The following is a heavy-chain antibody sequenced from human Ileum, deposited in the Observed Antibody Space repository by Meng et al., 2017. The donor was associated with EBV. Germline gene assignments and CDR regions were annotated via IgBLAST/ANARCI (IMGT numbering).Heavy chain of an antibody. V-gene: IGHV4-30-2*01. CDR1: GGNISIGGYS. D-gene: IGHD2-15*01. CDR2: IFHSGNR. J-gene: IGHJ4*02. Sequence: HRQQSEARSGSVKPSDTLSHTCAGSGGNISIGGYSWSGIRQPPGKAQGGIGYIFHSGNRNYNPSLKSRVTLPVDRSKNKYSLMLSTVTAADKAVYYCGRARQLSQIDYWGQGTLVTVSS. CDR3: GRARQLSQIDY.